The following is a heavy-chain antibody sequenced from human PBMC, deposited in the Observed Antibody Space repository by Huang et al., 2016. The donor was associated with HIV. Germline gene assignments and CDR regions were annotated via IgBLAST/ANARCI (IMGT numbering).Heavy chain of an antibody. CDR3: ARSYAGTIWDSGRDYFDY. CDR1: GGSRSSGNYY. V-gene: IGHV4-61*09. D-gene: IGHD1-26*01. Sequence: QVRLRESGPGLVKPSQTLSLTCTVSGGSRSSGNYYWTWIRQPAGKGREWIGHIYPSGITNYSPSLKSRVSIALDTSKNQFSLRLRSVTAADTAVYYCARSYAGTIWDSGRDYFDYWGQGILVTVSS. J-gene: IGHJ4*02. CDR2: IYPSGIT.